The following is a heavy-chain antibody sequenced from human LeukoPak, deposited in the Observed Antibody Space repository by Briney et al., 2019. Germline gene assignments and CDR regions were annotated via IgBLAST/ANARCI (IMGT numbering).Heavy chain of an antibody. Sequence: ASVKVSCKASGYTFTGYYMHWVRQAPGQGPEWMGWINPNSGGTNYAQKFQGRVTMTRDTSISTAYMELSRLRSGDTAVYYCARDPLPIAAAGIWGKSTEYYFDYWGQGTLVTVSS. CDR2: INPNSGGT. V-gene: IGHV1-2*02. CDR1: GYTFTGYY. CDR3: ARDPLPIAAAGIWGKSTEYYFDY. J-gene: IGHJ4*02. D-gene: IGHD6-13*01.